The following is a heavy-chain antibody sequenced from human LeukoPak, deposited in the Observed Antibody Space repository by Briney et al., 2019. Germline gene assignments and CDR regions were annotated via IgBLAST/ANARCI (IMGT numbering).Heavy chain of an antibody. CDR2: IYYSGST. J-gene: IGHJ4*02. V-gene: IGHV4-39*01. Sequence: SETLSLTCTVSGGSISSSSYYWGWIRQPPGKGLEWIGSIYYSGSTYYNPSLKSRVTISVDTSKNQFSLKLSSVTAADTAVYYCASPRWTTPARHYWGQGTLVTVSS. D-gene: IGHD4-23*01. CDR1: GGSISSSSYY. CDR3: ASPRWTTPARHY.